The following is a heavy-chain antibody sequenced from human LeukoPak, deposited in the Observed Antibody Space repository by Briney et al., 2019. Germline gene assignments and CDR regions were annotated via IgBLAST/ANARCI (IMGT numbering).Heavy chain of an antibody. CDR3: ARGYGYSYVPHPPGK. CDR2: INHSGST. D-gene: IGHD5-18*01. J-gene: IGHJ4*02. CDR1: SGSFSGYY. Sequence: PSETPSLTCAVYSGSFSGYYWSWIRQPPGKGLEWIGEINHSGSTNYNPSLKSRVTISVDTSKNQFSLKLSSVTAADTAVYYCARGYGYSYVPHPPGKWGQGTLVTVSS. V-gene: IGHV4-34*01.